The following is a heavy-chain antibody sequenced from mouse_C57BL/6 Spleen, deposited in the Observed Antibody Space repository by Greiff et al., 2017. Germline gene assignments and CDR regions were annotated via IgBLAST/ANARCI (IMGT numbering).Heavy chain of an antibody. J-gene: IGHJ3*01. CDR1: GYAFSSSW. CDR2: IYPGDGDT. D-gene: IGHD3-3*01. CDR3: AQGELGLQTY. Sequence: VQLQQSGPELVKPGASVKISCKASGYAFSSSWMNWVKQRPGKGLEWIGRIYPGDGDTNYNGKFKGKATLTADKSSSTAYMQLSSLTSEDSAVYFCAQGELGLQTYWGQGTLVTVSA. V-gene: IGHV1-82*01.